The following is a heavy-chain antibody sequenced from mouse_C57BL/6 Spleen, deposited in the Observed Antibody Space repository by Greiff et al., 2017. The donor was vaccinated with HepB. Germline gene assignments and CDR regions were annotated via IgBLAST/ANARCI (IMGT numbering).Heavy chain of an antibody. CDR2: ISSGSSTI. J-gene: IGHJ3*01. CDR3: ARGGYPWFAY. CDR1: GFTFSDYG. Sequence: EVKLMESGGGLVKPGGSLKLSCAASGFTFSDYGMHWVRQAPEKGLEWVAYISSGSSTIYYADTVKGRFTITRDNAKITLFLQMTSLRSEDTAMYYCARGGYPWFAYWGQGTLVTVSA. V-gene: IGHV5-17*01. D-gene: IGHD2-2*01.